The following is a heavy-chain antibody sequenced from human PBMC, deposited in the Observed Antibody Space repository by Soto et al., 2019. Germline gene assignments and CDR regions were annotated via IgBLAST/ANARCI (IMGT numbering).Heavy chain of an antibody. CDR2: ITHSGSNI. V-gene: IGHV3-48*01. J-gene: IGHJ4*02. CDR3: ARPTYYYDSSGPPAY. Sequence: GGSLRLSCEVSGFTFSAYGMHWVRQAPGKGLEWVSYITHSGSNIFYTDSVKGRFTVSRDNAKKSLYLQMNSLRAEDTALYYWARPTYYYDSSGPPAYWGQGTLVTVSS. D-gene: IGHD3-22*01. CDR1: GFTFSAYG.